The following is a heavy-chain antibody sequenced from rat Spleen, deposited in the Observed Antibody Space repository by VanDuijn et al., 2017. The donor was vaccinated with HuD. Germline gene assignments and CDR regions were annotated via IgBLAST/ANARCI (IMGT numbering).Heavy chain of an antibody. D-gene: IGHD1-2*01. CDR2: ISYSGST. J-gene: IGHJ3*01. Sequence: EVQLQESGPGLVKPSQSLSLTCSVTGYSITSNYWGWIRKFPGNKMEWIGHISYSGSTSYNPSLKSRISITKDTSKNQFFLQLNSVTTEDTATYCCARGQQLYGNWFIYWGHGTLVTVSS. CDR1: GYSITSNY. V-gene: IGHV3-1*01. CDR3: ARGQQLYGNWFIY.